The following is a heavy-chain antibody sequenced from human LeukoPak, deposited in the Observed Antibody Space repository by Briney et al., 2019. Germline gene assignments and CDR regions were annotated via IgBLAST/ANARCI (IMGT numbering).Heavy chain of an antibody. CDR3: AKDYFGSGSYYNANPYYFDY. D-gene: IGHD3-10*01. CDR1: GFTFSSCA. Sequence: GGSLRLSCAASGFTFSSCAMSWVRQAPGKGLEWVSGISGSGGSTYNADSVKGRFTISRDNSENTLHLQMNTLRAEDTAVYYCAKDYFGSGSYYNANPYYFDYWGQGTLVTVSS. V-gene: IGHV3-23*01. CDR2: ISGSGGST. J-gene: IGHJ4*02.